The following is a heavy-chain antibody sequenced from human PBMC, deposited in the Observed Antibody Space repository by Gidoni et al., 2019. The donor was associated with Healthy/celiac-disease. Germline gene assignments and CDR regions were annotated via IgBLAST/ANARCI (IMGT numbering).Heavy chain of an antibody. Sequence: QVQLVQSGAEVKKPGASVKVSCKASGSTFTGYYMHWVRQAPGQGLAWMGWINPNSGGTNYAQKFQGRVTMTRDTSISTAYMELSRLRSDDTAVYYCARDQGYCSSTSCSNSRFDYWGQGTLVTVSS. D-gene: IGHD2-2*01. V-gene: IGHV1-2*02. CDR2: INPNSGGT. CDR3: ARDQGYCSSTSCSNSRFDY. J-gene: IGHJ4*02. CDR1: GSTFTGYY.